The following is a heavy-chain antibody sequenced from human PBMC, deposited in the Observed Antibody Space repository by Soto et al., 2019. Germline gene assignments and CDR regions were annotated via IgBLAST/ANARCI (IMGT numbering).Heavy chain of an antibody. CDR3: VRSRYYSESSVDY. D-gene: IGHD3-22*01. CDR1: GFTFDDYA. Sequence: GGSLRLSCAASGFTFDDYAMHWVRQAPGKGLEWVAVISYDGSNKYYADSVKGRFTISRDNSKNTQYLQMNSLRAEDTAVYYCVRSRYYSESSVDYWGQGTLVTVSS. J-gene: IGHJ4*02. V-gene: IGHV3-30-3*01. CDR2: ISYDGSNK.